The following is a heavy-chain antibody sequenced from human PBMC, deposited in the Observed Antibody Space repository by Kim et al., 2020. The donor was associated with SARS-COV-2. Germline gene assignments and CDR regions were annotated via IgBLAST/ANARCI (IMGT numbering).Heavy chain of an antibody. J-gene: IGHJ6*02. CDR3: ARDRGRFQVGYYYYYGMVV. Sequence: GGYLRLSCAASGFTFSSYSMNWVRQAPGKGLEWVSSISSSSSYIYYADSVKGRFTISRDNAKNSLYLQMNSLRAEDTAVYYCARDRGRFQVGYYYYYGMVVWGQGTTVTVSS. CDR1: GFTFSSYS. V-gene: IGHV3-21*01. CDR2: ISSSSSYI. D-gene: IGHD3-10*01.